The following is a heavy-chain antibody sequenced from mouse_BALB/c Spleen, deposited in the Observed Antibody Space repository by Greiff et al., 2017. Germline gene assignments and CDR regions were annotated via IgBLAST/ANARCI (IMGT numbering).Heavy chain of an antibody. CDR3: ARIYYDYDGFAY. D-gene: IGHD2-4*01. J-gene: IGHJ3*01. Sequence: DVQLVESGGGLVQPGGSLRLSCATSGFTFTDYYMSWVRQPPGKALEWLGFIRNKANGYTTEYSASVKGRFTISRDNSQSILYLQMNTLRAEDSATYYCARIYYDYDGFAYWGQGTLVTVSA. CDR1: GFTFTDYY. V-gene: IGHV7-3*02. CDR2: IRNKANGYTT.